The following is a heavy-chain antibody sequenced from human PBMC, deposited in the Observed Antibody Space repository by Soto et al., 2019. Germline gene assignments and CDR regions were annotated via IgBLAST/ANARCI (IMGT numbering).Heavy chain of an antibody. V-gene: IGHV4-34*01. D-gene: IGHD3-22*01. J-gene: IGHJ6*02. CDR1: GGSFSGYY. CDR2: INHSGST. CDR3: ARARITRIVVVMTTGMDV. Sequence: QVQLQQWGAGLLKPSETLSLTCAVYGGSFSGYYWSWIRQPPGKGLEWIGEINHSGSTNYNPSLKSRVTISVDTSKSQFSLKLSSVTAADTAVYYCARARITRIVVVMTTGMDVWGQGTTVTVSS.